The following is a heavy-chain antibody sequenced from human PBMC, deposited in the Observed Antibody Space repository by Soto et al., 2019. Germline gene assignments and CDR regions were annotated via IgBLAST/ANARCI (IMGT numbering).Heavy chain of an antibody. CDR1: GFTVSSNY. V-gene: IGHV3-53*04. Sequence: EVQLVESGGGLVQPGGSLRLSCAASGFTVSSNYMSWVRQAPGKGLEWVSVIYSGGSTYDADSVKDRFTISTHNSKNTLYLQMNSLRAEDTAVYYCAREVYSSGWSIDYWGQGTLVTVSS. J-gene: IGHJ4*02. CDR3: AREVYSSGWSIDY. CDR2: IYSGGST. D-gene: IGHD6-19*01.